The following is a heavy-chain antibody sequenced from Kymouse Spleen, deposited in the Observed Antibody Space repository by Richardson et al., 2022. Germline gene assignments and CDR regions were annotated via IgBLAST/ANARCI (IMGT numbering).Heavy chain of an antibody. CDR3: ARGITMVRGVKYYYYGMDV. D-gene: IGHD3-10*01. CDR1: GGSFSGYY. CDR2: INHSGST. V-gene: IGHV4-34*01. J-gene: IGHJ6*02. Sequence: QVQLQQWGAGLLKPSETLSLTCAVYGGSFSGYYWSWIRQPPGKGLEWIGEINHSGSTNYNPSLKSRVTISVDTSKNQFSLKLSSVTAADTAVYYCARGITMVRGVKYYYYGMDVWGQGTTVTVSS.